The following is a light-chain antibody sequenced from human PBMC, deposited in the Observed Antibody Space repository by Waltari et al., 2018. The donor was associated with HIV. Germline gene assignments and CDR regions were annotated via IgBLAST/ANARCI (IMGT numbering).Light chain of an antibody. CDR3: CAYVGTLTPA. CDR2: GGS. CDR1: AVDIGLMTF. J-gene: IGLJ3*02. Sequence: QSVLTQPASVSGSPGPAITISCNATAVDIGLMTFVSWYHQFPGRAPHLIIYGGSIRSSRVSHRFSASNSGKTASLTISGLQTADEAIYYCCAYVGTLTPAFGGGTQLTVL. V-gene: IGLV2-23*01.